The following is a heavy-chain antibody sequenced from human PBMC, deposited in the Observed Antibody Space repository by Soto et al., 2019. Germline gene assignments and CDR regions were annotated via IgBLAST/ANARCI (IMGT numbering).Heavy chain of an antibody. D-gene: IGHD2-2*01. Sequence: PSETLSLTCTVSGGSISSYYWSCIRQPPGKGLEWIGYIYYSGSTNYNPSLKSRVTISVDTSKNQFSLKLSSVTAADTAVYYCARGPLGGYCSSTSCSPNYYYYGMDVWGQGTKVTVSS. CDR3: ARGPLGGYCSSTSCSPNYYYYGMDV. J-gene: IGHJ6*02. CDR1: GGSISSYY. CDR2: IYYSGST. V-gene: IGHV4-59*01.